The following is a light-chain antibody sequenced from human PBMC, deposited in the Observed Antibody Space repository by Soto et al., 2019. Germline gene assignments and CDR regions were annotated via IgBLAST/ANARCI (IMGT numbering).Light chain of an antibody. CDR2: DAS. CDR3: QQRSTTWT. Sequence: EIVLTQSPATLSLSPGERATLSCRASQSVSSYLAWYQQKPGQAPRLLIYDASNRATGIPARFSGSGSGTDFTLPISCLEPEDFAVYYCQQRSTTWTFGHGTKVEIK. CDR1: QSVSSY. V-gene: IGKV3-11*01. J-gene: IGKJ1*01.